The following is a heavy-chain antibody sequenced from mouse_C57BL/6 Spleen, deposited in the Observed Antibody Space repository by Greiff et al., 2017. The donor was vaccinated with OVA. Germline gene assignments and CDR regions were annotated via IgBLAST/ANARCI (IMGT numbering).Heavy chain of an antibody. Sequence: VQLQQPGAELVKPGASVKMSCKASGYTFTSYWITWVKQRPGQGLEWIGDIYPGSGSTNYNEKFKSKATLTVDTSSRTAYMQLSSLTSEDSAVYYCASGGGYYDPFAYWGQGTLVTVSA. CDR1: GYTFTSYW. CDR2: IYPGSGST. CDR3: ASGGGYYDPFAY. V-gene: IGHV1-55*01. J-gene: IGHJ3*01. D-gene: IGHD2-3*01.